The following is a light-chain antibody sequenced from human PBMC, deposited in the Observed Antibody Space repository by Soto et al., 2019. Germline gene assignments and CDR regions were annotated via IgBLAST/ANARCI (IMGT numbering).Light chain of an antibody. V-gene: IGKV1-33*01. CDR1: QSISSY. Sequence: IQMTQSPSSLSASVGDRVIITCRASQSISSYLNWYQQKPGKAPKLLIYDASNLEAGVPSRFRGSGSGTDFTFTISRLQPEDIATYYCQQYENLPTFGQGTRLEIK. J-gene: IGKJ5*01. CDR3: QQYENLPT. CDR2: DAS.